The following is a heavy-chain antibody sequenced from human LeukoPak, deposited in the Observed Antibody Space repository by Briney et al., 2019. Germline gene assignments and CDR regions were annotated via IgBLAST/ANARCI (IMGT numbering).Heavy chain of an antibody. CDR3: ARGVVAAPTNFDY. D-gene: IGHD2-15*01. CDR1: GGSISSYY. Sequence: PSETLSLTCTVSGGSISSYYWSWIRQPPGKGLEWIGYIYYSGSTNYNPSLKSRVTISVDTSKNQFSLKLSSVTAADTAVYYCARGVVAAPTNFDYWGQGTLVTVSP. CDR2: IYYSGST. J-gene: IGHJ4*02. V-gene: IGHV4-59*01.